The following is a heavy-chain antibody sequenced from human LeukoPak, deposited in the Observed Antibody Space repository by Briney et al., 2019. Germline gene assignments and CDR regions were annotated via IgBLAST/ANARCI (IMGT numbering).Heavy chain of an antibody. D-gene: IGHD3-22*01. Sequence: GGSLRLSCAASGFTFSNYAMSWVRQAPGKGLEWVSAISGSGDSTYYADYVKGRFTISRDNSKNTLYLQMNSLRAEDTAVYYCAKDMYYYDSSGSDYWGQGTLVTVSS. CDR1: GFTFSNYA. CDR3: AKDMYYYDSSGSDY. CDR2: ISGSGDST. V-gene: IGHV3-23*01. J-gene: IGHJ4*02.